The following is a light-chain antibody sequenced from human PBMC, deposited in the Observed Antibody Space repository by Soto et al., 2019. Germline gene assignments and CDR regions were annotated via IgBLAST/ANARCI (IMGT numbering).Light chain of an antibody. V-gene: IGKV1-39*01. CDR3: HQSYSTPLT. Sequence: DIQMTQSPSSLSASVGDRVTITCRASQSISNSLNWYQQKPGKAPKLLIYAASSLQSGVPSRFSGSGSGTAFTLTINSLQPEDFGTYYCHQSYSTPLTFGGGTKVAI. J-gene: IGKJ4*01. CDR1: QSISNS. CDR2: AAS.